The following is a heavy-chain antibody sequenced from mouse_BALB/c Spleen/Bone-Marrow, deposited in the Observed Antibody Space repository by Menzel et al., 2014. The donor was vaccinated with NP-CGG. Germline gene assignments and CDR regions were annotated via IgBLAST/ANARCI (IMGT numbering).Heavy chain of an antibody. J-gene: IGHJ3*01. CDR3: TRNGTSVAWFAY. CDR1: GFNIRDTY. V-gene: IGHV14-3*02. Sequence: EVQLQQSGAELVKPGASVKMSCTASGFNIRDTYMHWVKQRPEQGLEWIGRIDPANGNTKYDPKFQGKATITADTSSNAAFLQLSSLTSEDTADYFCTRNGTSVAWFAYWGQGTLVTVSA. D-gene: IGHD1-3*01. CDR2: IDPANGNT.